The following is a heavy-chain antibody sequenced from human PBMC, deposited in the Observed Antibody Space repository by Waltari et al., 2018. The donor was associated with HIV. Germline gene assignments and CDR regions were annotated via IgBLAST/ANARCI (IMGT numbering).Heavy chain of an antibody. J-gene: IGHJ3*01. CDR2: ISSDGNED. Sequence: VQLVESGGGLVQPGGSLTLSCSASKLIFRNYWIHGVRQAPGKGLEWVADISSDGNEDFYSDSLKGRFVISRDNVKNSLFLQLSHLRVDDTAVYYCARGAVYSSGPYDAFDVWGQGTLVTVSS. CDR1: KLIFRNYW. V-gene: IGHV3-7*04. D-gene: IGHD6-19*01. CDR3: ARGAVYSSGPYDAFDV.